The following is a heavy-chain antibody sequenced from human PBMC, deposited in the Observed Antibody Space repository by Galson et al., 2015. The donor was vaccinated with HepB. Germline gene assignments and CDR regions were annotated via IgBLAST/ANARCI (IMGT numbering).Heavy chain of an antibody. D-gene: IGHD2-2*01. CDR1: GYTFTSYA. Sequence: SCKASGYTFTSYAMHWVRQAPGQRLEWMGWINAGNGNTKYSQKFQGRVTITRDTSASTAYMELSSLRSEDTAVYYCARDYCSSTSCPGGYWGQGTLVTVSS. CDR2: INAGNGNT. J-gene: IGHJ4*02. CDR3: ARDYCSSTSCPGGY. V-gene: IGHV1-3*01.